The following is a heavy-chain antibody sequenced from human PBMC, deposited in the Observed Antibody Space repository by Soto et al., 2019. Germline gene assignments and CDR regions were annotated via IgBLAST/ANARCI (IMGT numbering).Heavy chain of an antibody. J-gene: IGHJ4*02. CDR3: ARGGVGVGLDY. V-gene: IGHV3-33*01. Sequence: GGSLRLSCAASGFTFSSYGMHWVRQAPGKGLEWVAVIWYDGSNKYYADSVKGRFTISRDNSKNTLYLQMNSLRAEDTAVYYCARGGVGVGLDYWGQGTLVTVSS. CDR1: GFTFSSYG. D-gene: IGHD1-26*01. CDR2: IWYDGSNK.